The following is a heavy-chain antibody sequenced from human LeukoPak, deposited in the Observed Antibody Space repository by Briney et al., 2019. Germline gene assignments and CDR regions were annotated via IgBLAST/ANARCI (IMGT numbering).Heavy chain of an antibody. D-gene: IGHD6-13*01. CDR2: ISAYNGNT. J-gene: IGHJ4*02. V-gene: IGHV1-18*01. Sequence: ASVKVSCKASGYTFTSYGISWVRQAPGQGLEWMGWISAYNGNTNYAQKLQGRVTMTTDTSTSTAYMELRSLRSDDTAVYYCARRGKGIAEAGRNFAYWGRGTLVTVSS. CDR1: GYTFTSYG. CDR3: ARRGKGIAEAGRNFAY.